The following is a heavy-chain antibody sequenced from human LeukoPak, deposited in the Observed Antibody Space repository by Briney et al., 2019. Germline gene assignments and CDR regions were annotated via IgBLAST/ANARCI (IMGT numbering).Heavy chain of an antibody. Sequence: GGSLRLSCTASGFTFGDYAMSWFRQAPGKGLEWVGFIRSKAYGGTTEYAASVKGRFTISRDDSKNTLYLQMNSLRAEDTAVYYSLGYCSRTSCLDAFDIWGQGTMVTVSS. D-gene: IGHD2-2*01. CDR3: LGYCSRTSCLDAFDI. V-gene: IGHV3-49*03. CDR2: IRSKAYGGTT. CDR1: GFTFGDYA. J-gene: IGHJ3*02.